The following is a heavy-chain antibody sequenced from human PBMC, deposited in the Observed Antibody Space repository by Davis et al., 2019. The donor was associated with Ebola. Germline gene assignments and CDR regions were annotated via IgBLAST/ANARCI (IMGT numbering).Heavy chain of an antibody. V-gene: IGHV3-48*03. CDR1: GFTFSSYE. Sequence: GGSLRLSCAASGFTFSSYEMNWVRQAPGKGLEWVSYISSSGSTIYYADSVKGRFTISRDNAKNSLYLQMNSLRAEDTAVYYCAREMVRYYYGMDVWGQGTTVTVSS. CDR2: ISSSGSTI. D-gene: IGHD2-8*01. J-gene: IGHJ6*02. CDR3: AREMVRYYYGMDV.